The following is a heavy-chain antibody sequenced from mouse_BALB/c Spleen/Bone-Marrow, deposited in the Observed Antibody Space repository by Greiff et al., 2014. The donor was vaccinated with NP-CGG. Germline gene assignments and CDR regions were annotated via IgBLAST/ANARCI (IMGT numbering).Heavy chain of an antibody. CDR1: GYSFTGYT. D-gene: IGHD2-4*01. J-gene: IGHJ1*01. Sequence: VQLKESGPELVKPGASMKISRKASGYSFTGYTMNWVKQSHGKNLEWIGLINPYNGGTTYNQKFKGKTTLTVDKSSSTAYMELLSLTSEDSAVYYCARRDYGGYFDLWGAGTTVTVSS. CDR2: INPYNGGT. V-gene: IGHV1-18*01. CDR3: ARRDYGGYFDL.